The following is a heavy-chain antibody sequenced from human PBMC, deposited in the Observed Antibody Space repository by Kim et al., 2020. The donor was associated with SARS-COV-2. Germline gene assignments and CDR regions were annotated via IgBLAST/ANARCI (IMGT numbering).Heavy chain of an antibody. J-gene: IGHJ4*02. CDR3: ARDSLSGWSGFDY. Sequence: YAQGFTGRFVFSLDTSVSTAYLQISSLKAEDTAVYYCARDSLSGWSGFDYWGQGTLVTVSS. D-gene: IGHD6-19*01. V-gene: IGHV7-4-1*02.